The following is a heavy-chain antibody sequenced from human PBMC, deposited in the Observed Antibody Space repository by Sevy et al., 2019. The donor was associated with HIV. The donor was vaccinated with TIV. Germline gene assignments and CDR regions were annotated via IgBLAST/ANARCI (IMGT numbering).Heavy chain of an antibody. CDR1: GGSISSSSYC. CDR3: ARLTYYYDSSGYYFDY. Sequence: SETLSLTCTVSGGSISSSSYCWGWIRQPPGKGLEWIGSIYYSGSTYYNPSLKSRVTISVDTSKNQFSLKLSSVTAADTAVYYCARLTYYYDSSGYYFDYWGQGTLVTVSS. CDR2: IYYSGST. V-gene: IGHV4-39*01. D-gene: IGHD3-22*01. J-gene: IGHJ4*02.